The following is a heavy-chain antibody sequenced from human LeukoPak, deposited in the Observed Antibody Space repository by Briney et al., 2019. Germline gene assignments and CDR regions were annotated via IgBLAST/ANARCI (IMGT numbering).Heavy chain of an antibody. CDR3: ASWNRDIVVVPAAIGGMDV. CDR1: GGTFSSYA. D-gene: IGHD2-2*02. CDR2: IIPIFGTA. Sequence: SVKVSCKASGGTFSSYAISWVRQAPGQGLEWMGGIIPIFGTANYAQKFQGRVTITADESTSTAYMELRSLRSEDTAVYYCASWNRDIVVVPAAIGGMDVWGKGTTVTVSS. V-gene: IGHV1-69*01. J-gene: IGHJ6*04.